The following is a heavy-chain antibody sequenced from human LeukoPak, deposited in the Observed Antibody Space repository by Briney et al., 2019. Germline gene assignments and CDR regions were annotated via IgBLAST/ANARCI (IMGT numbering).Heavy chain of an antibody. CDR3: ARPWNYYNRMAFYFDY. Sequence: GGSLRLSCATSGFTFKNFELNWVRQAPGQGLEWLSYSSSSGKTSYYADSVKGRFTISRDNAKNSLHLQMNSLRVEDTAVYYCARPWNYYNRMAFYFDYWGQGTLVTVSS. V-gene: IGHV3-48*03. CDR2: SSSSGKTS. D-gene: IGHD3-10*01. J-gene: IGHJ4*02. CDR1: GFTFKNFE.